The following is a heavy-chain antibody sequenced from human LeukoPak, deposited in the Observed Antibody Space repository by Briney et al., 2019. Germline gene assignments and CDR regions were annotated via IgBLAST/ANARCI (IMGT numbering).Heavy chain of an antibody. CDR2: IYYSGSP. V-gene: IGHV4-39*01. CDR3: ARQWHREGDFDY. D-gene: IGHD1-26*01. Sequence: SETLSLTCTVSGGSISSSSYYWGWIRQPPGKGLECIGSIYYSGSPYYHPSLKSRVHISVDTSKNQVSLKLSSVTAADTGVYYCARQWHREGDFDYWGQGTLVTVSS. CDR1: GGSISSSSYY. J-gene: IGHJ4*02.